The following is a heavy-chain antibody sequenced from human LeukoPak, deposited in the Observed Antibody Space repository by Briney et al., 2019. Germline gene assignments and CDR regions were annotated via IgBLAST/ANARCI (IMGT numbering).Heavy chain of an antibody. J-gene: IGHJ4*02. CDR1: GVSISSSNSY. CDR2: IYCGNT. D-gene: IGHD3/OR15-3a*01. V-gene: IGHV4-39*01. Sequence: SETLSLTCTVSGVSISSSNSYWGWIRQPPGKRLEWIGSIYCGNTYYNASLKSQVSISIDTSKNQFSLRLTSVTAADTAVYYCARQTGSGLFILPGGQGTLVTVSS. CDR3: ARQTGSGLFILP.